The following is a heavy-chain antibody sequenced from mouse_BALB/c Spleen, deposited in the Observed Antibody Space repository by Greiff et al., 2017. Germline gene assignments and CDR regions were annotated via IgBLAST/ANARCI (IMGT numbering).Heavy chain of an antibody. Sequence: EVKLVESGGDLVKPGGSLKLSCAASGFTFSSYGMSWVRQTPDKRLEWVATISSGGSYTYYPDSVKGRFTISRDNAKNTLYLQMSSLKSEDTAMYYCARGPYDGYYGFDYWGQGTTLTVSS. CDR3: ARGPYDGYYGFDY. CDR1: GFTFSSYG. D-gene: IGHD2-3*01. V-gene: IGHV5-6*02. CDR2: ISSGGSYT. J-gene: IGHJ2*01.